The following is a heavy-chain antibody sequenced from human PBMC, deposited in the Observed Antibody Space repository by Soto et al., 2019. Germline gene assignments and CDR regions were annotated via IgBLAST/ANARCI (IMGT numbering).Heavy chain of an antibody. J-gene: IGHJ4*02. CDR2: IGSSGSTI. Sequence: PGGSLRLSFAASGFTFSDYYMSWIRQAPGKGLEGVSYIGSSGSTIYYADSVKVRFTISIDNSKNSLYLQMNSLRAEDTAVYYCARDRGHAGDYFDXWGQVTLVTVSX. V-gene: IGHV3-11*01. CDR3: ARDRGHAGDYFDX. CDR1: GFTFSDYY. D-gene: IGHD3-10*01.